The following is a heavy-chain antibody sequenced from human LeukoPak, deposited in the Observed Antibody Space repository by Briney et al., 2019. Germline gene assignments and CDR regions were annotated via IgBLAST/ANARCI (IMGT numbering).Heavy chain of an antibody. V-gene: IGHV1-2*02. CDR3: AREEVPSLLGFDY. CDR1: GYTFTGYY. Sequence: ASVKVSCKASGYTFTGYYMHWVRQAPGQGLEWMRWIYPNSGGTDYAQKFQGRVTLTRDTSISTLYMDLSGLRSDDAAVYYCAREEVPSLLGFDYWGQGSLVTVSS. CDR2: IYPNSGGT. J-gene: IGHJ4*02. D-gene: IGHD1-26*01.